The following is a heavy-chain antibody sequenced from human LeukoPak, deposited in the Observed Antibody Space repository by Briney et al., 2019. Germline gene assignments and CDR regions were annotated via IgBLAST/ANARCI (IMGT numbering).Heavy chain of an antibody. CDR3: AKDRGNSYGDFDY. CDR1: GFTFSGYA. V-gene: IGHV3-23*01. Sequence: GGSLRLSCAASGFTFSGYAMTWVRQAPGKGLEWVSSISGAGGSIYYADSVKGRFTISRDNSKNTLSLQMNSLRVEDTAVYYCAKDRGNSYGDFDYWGQGTLVTVSS. D-gene: IGHD5-18*01. J-gene: IGHJ4*02. CDR2: ISGAGGSI.